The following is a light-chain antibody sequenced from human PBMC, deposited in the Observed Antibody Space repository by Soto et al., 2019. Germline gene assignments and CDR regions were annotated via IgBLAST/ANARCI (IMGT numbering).Light chain of an antibody. CDR2: EVT. CDR1: SSDVGAYNY. CDR3: SSYAGSNNLP. J-gene: IGLJ3*02. Sequence: QSVLTQPPSASGSPGQSVTISCTGSSSDVGAYNYVSWYQQHPGKAPKLMIYEVTKRPSGVPDRFSGSKSVNTASLTVSGLQAEDEADYYCSSYAGSNNLPFGGGTKLTVL. V-gene: IGLV2-8*01.